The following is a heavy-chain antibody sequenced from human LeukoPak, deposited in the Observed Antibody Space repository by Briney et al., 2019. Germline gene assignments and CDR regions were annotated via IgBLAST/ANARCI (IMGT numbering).Heavy chain of an antibody. D-gene: IGHD6-13*01. CDR2: ITGGGDT. V-gene: IGHV3-23*01. CDR3: AKGKAAGAVDWFDP. J-gene: IGHJ5*02. Sequence: GGSLRLSCAASGFTFSNYAMMWVRQAPGKGLEWVSSITGGGDTYYVDSVKGRFTISRDNSKNTLYLQINSLTADDTALYYCAKGKAAGAVDWFDPWGQGTLVTVSS. CDR1: GFTFSNYA.